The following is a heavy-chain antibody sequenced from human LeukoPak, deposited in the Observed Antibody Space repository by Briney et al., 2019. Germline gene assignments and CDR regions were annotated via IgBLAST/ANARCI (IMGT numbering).Heavy chain of an antibody. V-gene: IGHV3-23*01. D-gene: IGHD4-17*01. CDR3: TKDPNGDYVGAFDF. J-gene: IGHJ3*01. Sequence: GGSLRLSCAASTFAFSSYAMTWVRQAPGKGLEWVSSITATGGISYADSVKGRFTISRDNSKSTLYLQMSSLRAEDTAVYYCTKDPNGDYVGAFDFWGQGTMVTVSS. CDR2: ITATGGI. CDR1: TFAFSSYA.